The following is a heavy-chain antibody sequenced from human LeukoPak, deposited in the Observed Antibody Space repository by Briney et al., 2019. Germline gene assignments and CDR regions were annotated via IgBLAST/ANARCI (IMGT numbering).Heavy chain of an antibody. V-gene: IGHV3-9*01. D-gene: IGHD3-22*01. CDR2: ISWNSGSI. J-gene: IGHJ4*02. Sequence: PGRSLRLSCAASGFTFDDYAMHWVRQAPGKGLEWVSGISWNSGSIGYADSVKGRFTISRDNSKNSLYLQMNSLRAEDTTLYYCAKDSRDSSGYHHFDYWGQGTLVTVSS. CDR1: GFTFDDYA. CDR3: AKDSRDSSGYHHFDY.